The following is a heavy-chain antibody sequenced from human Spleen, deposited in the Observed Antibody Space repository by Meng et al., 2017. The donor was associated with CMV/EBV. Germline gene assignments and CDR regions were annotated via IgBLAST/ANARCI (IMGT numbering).Heavy chain of an antibody. CDR2: INSDGRKT. CDR1: GFTFTPFW. CDR3: VRGGCSRTSCLDN. D-gene: IGHD2-2*01. Sequence: SLKISCAASGFTFTPFWMHWVRQPPGKGLVWVSHINSDGRKTNYADFVQGRFTISRDNARNTLYLQINSLRPEDTAVYFCVRGGCSRTSCLDNWGQGTLVTVSS. V-gene: IGHV3-74*01. J-gene: IGHJ1*01.